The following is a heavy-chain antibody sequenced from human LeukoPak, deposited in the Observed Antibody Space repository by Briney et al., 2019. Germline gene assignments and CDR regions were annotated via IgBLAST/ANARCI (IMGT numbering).Heavy chain of an antibody. Sequence: PSETLSLTCTVSGGSISSGGYYWSWIRQPPGKGLEWIGYIYHSGSTNYNPSLKSRVTISVDTSKNQFSLKLSSVTAADTAVYYCARGDTIFGVVTRFSYWGQGTLVTVSS. CDR1: GGSISSGGYY. CDR3: ARGDTIFGVVTRFSY. CDR2: IYHSGST. V-gene: IGHV4-61*08. D-gene: IGHD3-3*01. J-gene: IGHJ4*02.